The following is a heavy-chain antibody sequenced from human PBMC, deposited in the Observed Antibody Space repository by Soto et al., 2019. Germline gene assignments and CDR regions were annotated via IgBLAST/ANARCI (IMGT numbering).Heavy chain of an antibody. D-gene: IGHD2-8*01. V-gene: IGHV4-4*02. CDR3: ARRTWGMDV. Sequence: QVQLQESGPGLVKPSGTLSLTCVVSGASISSSNWWSWVRQPPGKGLEWIGEIYHIGHTNYNPSLESRVTISVDKSKNQFSLRLSSVTAADTAVYYCARRTWGMDVWGQGTTVIVSS. CDR2: IYHIGHT. J-gene: IGHJ6*02. CDR1: GASISSSNW.